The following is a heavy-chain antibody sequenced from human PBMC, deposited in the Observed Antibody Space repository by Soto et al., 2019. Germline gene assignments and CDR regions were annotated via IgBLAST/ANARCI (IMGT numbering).Heavy chain of an antibody. V-gene: IGHV1-18*01. CDR2: TSIYNGHT. CDR1: GYTFTASG. Sequence: GASVKVSGKASGYTFTASGISWVRQAPGQGLEWMGWTSIYNGHTEYSPKFLGRVVMTTDTSADTAYLELRSLRPDDAALYYCARWDDYGASDQYHFDHWGQGTLVTVS. D-gene: IGHD4-17*01. J-gene: IGHJ4*02. CDR3: ARWDDYGASDQYHFDH.